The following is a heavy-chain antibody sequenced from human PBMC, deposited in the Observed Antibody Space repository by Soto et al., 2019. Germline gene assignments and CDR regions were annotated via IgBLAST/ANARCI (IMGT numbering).Heavy chain of an antibody. V-gene: IGHV3-7*01. J-gene: IGHJ3*02. CDR3: ARYRPDAFDI. Sequence: GGSLRLSCAASRFTFSRYWMSWVRQAPGKGLEWVANIKQDGSRTTYADSVKGQFTISRDNAKNTLYLQMNSLRAEDTAVYYCARYRPDAFDIWGQGTMVTVS. CDR2: IKQDGSRT. CDR1: RFTFSRYW. D-gene: IGHD1-26*01.